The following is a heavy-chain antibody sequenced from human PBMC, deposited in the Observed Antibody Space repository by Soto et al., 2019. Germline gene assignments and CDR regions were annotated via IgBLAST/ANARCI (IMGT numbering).Heavy chain of an antibody. D-gene: IGHD4-17*01. Sequence: SETLSLTCTVPGGSFTNSSYYWGWIRQSPGKGLEWIGSVYCRGRSYSKSSVKSRVTISVDTSKNRFSLSLNSVTASDTAVYFCVSQRTTVPTQAYFNYWGPGALVTVSS. J-gene: IGHJ4*02. CDR2: VYCRGRS. V-gene: IGHV4-39*01. CDR3: VSQRTTVPTQAYFNY. CDR1: GGSFTNSSYY.